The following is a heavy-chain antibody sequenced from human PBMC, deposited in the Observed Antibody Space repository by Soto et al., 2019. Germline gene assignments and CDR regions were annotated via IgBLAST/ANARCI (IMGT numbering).Heavy chain of an antibody. CDR2: IYSNGYT. CDR1: GDSISSGGYY. CDR3: ARVPSP. V-gene: IGHV4-31*03. Sequence: PSETLSLTCTVSGDSISSGGYYWSWIRQHPGKGLEWIGYIYSNGYTYYNPSLESRVTISVDTSNNQFSLKLTSVTAADTAVYYCARVPSPWGQGTLVTVSS. J-gene: IGHJ5*02.